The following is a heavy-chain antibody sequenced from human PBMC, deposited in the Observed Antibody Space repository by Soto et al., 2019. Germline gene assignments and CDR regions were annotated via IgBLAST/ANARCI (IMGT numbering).Heavy chain of an antibody. CDR3: ARGTITTGSYYYAMDV. V-gene: IGHV4-30-4*01. Sequence: SETLSLTCTVSGGSISSGDYYWSWIRQPPGKGLEWIGYIYYSGNTYYSPSLKSRVTISVDTSKNQFSLELSSVTAADTAMYYCARGTITTGSYYYAMDVWGQGTTVTAP. D-gene: IGHD1-1*01. CDR2: IYYSGNT. CDR1: GGSISSGDYY. J-gene: IGHJ6*02.